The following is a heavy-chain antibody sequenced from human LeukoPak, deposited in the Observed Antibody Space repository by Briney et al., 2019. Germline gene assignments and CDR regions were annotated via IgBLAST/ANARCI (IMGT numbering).Heavy chain of an antibody. CDR3: AREGIPSGWYGLDV. Sequence: GGSLRLSCAASGFTVSSNYMSWVRQAPGKGLEWVSVIYSGGSTYYADSVKGRFTISRDNSKNTLYLQMNSLRAEDTAVYYCAREGIPSGWYGLDVWGQGTTVTVSS. CDR1: GFTVSSNY. J-gene: IGHJ6*02. V-gene: IGHV3-53*01. D-gene: IGHD6-19*01. CDR2: IYSGGST.